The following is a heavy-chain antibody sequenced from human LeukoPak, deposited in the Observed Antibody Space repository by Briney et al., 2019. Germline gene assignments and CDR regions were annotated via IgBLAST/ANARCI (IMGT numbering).Heavy chain of an antibody. J-gene: IGHJ6*02. CDR2: IWDDGSNK. CDR1: GFTFSSYG. D-gene: IGHD2-15*01. V-gene: IGHV3-33*01. Sequence: GGSLRVSCEAPGFTFSSYGIHWVRQAPGKGLEWVGVIWDDGSNKYYADTLQGRFTISRDTSKNTLYLQMNSLRADDTAVYYCASDLIVVVVAASGFYGMDVWGQGTTVTVSS. CDR3: ASDLIVVVVAASGFYGMDV.